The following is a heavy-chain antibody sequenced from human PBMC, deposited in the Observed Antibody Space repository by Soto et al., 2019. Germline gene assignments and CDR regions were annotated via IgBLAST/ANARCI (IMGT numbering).Heavy chain of an antibody. D-gene: IGHD3-22*01. V-gene: IGHV3-23*01. CDR2: ISGSGGST. CDR3: AKSIYYDSSGYYNRKFDY. CDR1: GFTFSNYA. Sequence: GGSLRLSCAASGFTFSNYAMSWVRQAPGKGLEWVSAISGSGGSTYYADSVKGRFTISRDNSKNTLYLQMNSLRAEDTAVYYCAKSIYYDSSGYYNRKFDYWGQGTLVTVSS. J-gene: IGHJ4*02.